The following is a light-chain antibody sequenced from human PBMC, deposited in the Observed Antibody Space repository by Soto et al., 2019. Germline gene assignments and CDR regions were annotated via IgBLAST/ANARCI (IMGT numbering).Light chain of an antibody. CDR1: QSVSTN. CDR3: QQYNYWEYT. CDR2: GAS. J-gene: IGKJ2*01. V-gene: IGKV3-15*01. Sequence: EIVMTHSPDTLSVSPGERATLSCRASQSVSTNLAWYQQKPGQAPMLLIYGASTRATGIPARFSGSRSGTEFTLTISSPQSEEFAVYHLQQYNYWEYTFGHGTKLEIK.